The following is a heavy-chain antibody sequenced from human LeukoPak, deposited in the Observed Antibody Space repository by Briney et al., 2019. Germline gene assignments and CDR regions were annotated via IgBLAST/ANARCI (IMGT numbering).Heavy chain of an antibody. CDR1: GYSFTNYW. J-gene: IGHJ4*02. D-gene: IGHD5-18*01. Sequence: PGESLRISCKGSGYSFTNYWISWVRQMPGKGLGWMGTIAYTNYSPSFQGHVTISADKSISTAYLQWSSLKASDTAMYYCVRHAMGGDTAMVGWGQGTLVTVSS. V-gene: IGHV5-10-1*01. CDR3: VRHAMGGDTAMVG. CDR2: IAYT.